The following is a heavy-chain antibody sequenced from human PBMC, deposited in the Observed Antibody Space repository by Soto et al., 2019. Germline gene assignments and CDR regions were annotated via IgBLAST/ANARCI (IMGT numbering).Heavy chain of an antibody. CDR2: ISYMGTT. J-gene: IGHJ4*02. D-gene: IGHD3-22*01. V-gene: IGHV4-59*01. Sequence: SETLSLTCTVSGGSMNNYYWSWIRQAPGKGLQYIGYISYMGTTNYNPSLKSRVTISVDTSKNQFSLKLTSVTAADTALYYCTKSGGFYVNSGYYGGVYYSCGRGTLGTVSA. CDR1: GGSMNNYY. CDR3: TKSGGFYVNSGYYGGVYYS.